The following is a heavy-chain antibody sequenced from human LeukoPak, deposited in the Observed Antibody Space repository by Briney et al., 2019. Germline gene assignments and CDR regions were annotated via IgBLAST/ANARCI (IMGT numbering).Heavy chain of an antibody. CDR1: GYTFTSYG. D-gene: IGHD2-8*01. CDR2: ISAYNGNT. CDR3: ARASESEVFYGMDV. J-gene: IGHJ6*02. Sequence: ASVKVSCKASGYTFTSYGISWVRQAPGQGLEWMGWISAYNGNTIYAQKLQGRVTMTTDTSTSTAYMELRSLRSDDTAVYYCARASESEVFYGMDVWGQGTTVTVSS. V-gene: IGHV1-18*01.